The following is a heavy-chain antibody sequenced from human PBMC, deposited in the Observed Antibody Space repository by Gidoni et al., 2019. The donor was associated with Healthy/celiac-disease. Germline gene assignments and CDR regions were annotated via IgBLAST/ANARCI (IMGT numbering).Heavy chain of an antibody. CDR3: ARPIAAAGYGMDV. Sequence: QLQLQESGPGLVKPSETLSLTCTVSGGSISSSSYYWGWIRQPPGKGLEWIGSIYYSGSTYYNPSLKSRVTISVDTSKNQFSLKLSSVTAADTAGYYCARPIAAAGYGMDVWGQGTTVTVSS. CDR1: GGSISSSSYY. J-gene: IGHJ6*02. D-gene: IGHD6-13*01. CDR2: IYYSGST. V-gene: IGHV4-39*01.